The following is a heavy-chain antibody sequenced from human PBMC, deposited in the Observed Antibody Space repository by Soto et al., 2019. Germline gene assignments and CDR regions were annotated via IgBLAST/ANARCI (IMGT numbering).Heavy chain of an antibody. J-gene: IGHJ6*02. CDR3: ARQKVVVVPAATSYYYYGMHV. V-gene: IGHV5-10-1*01. Sequence: EVQLVQSGAEVKKPGESLRISCKGSGYSFTSYWISWVRQMPGKGLEWMGRIDPSDSYTNYSPSFQGHVTISADKSISTAYLQWSSLKASDTAMYYCARQKVVVVPAATSYYYYGMHVWGQGTTVTVSS. D-gene: IGHD2-2*01. CDR2: IDPSDSYT. CDR1: GYSFTSYW.